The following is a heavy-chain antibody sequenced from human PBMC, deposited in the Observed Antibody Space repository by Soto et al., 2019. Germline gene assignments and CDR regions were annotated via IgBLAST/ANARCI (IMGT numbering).Heavy chain of an antibody. Sequence: SETLSLTCTVSGGSVSSGSYYWSWIRQPPGKGLEWIGYIYYSGSTNYNPSLKSRVTISADTSKNQFSLKLSSVTAADTAVYYCARLQIIAVAGRVYYYGMDVWGQGTTVTVSS. J-gene: IGHJ6*02. CDR3: ARLQIIAVAGRVYYYGMDV. CDR2: IYYSGST. V-gene: IGHV4-61*01. CDR1: GGSVSSGSYY. D-gene: IGHD6-19*01.